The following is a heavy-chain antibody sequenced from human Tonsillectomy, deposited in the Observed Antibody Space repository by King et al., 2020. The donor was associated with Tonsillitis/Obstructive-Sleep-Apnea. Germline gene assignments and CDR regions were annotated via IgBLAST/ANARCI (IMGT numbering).Heavy chain of an antibody. CDR2: ISGNGGST. CDR3: ANRNYYGSGSYFYYVDY. D-gene: IGHD3-10*01. Sequence: VQLVESGGDLVQPGGSLRLSCAASGLTFSNYAMSWVRQAPGKGLEWVSAISGNGGSTYYADSVKGRFTISRDNSKNTLYLQMNSLRAEDTAVYYCANRNYYGSGSYFYYVDYWGQGTLVTVSS. V-gene: IGHV3-23*04. J-gene: IGHJ4*02. CDR1: GLTFSNYA.